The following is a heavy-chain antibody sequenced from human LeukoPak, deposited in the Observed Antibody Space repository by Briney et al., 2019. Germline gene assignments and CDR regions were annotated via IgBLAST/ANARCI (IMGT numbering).Heavy chain of an antibody. J-gene: IGHJ4*02. CDR3: APHSGTSQEGY. Sequence: GSSVKVSCKASGGTSSSYAISWVRQAPGQGLEWMGRIIPILGIANYAQKFQGRVTITADKSTSTAYMELSSLRSEDTAVYYCAPHSGTSQEGYWGQGTLVTVSS. V-gene: IGHV1-69*04. D-gene: IGHD1-26*01. CDR1: GGTSSSYA. CDR2: IIPILGIA.